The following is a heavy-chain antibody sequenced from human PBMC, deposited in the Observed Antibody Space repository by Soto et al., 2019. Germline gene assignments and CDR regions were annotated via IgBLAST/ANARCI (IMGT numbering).Heavy chain of an antibody. Sequence: QLQLQESGPGLVKPSETLSLTCTVSGGSISSNNYFWGWIRQPPGKGLEWIGSISYSGSTYYNPSLKRRVTISVDTSKNQFSLKLSSVTAADTAVYYCARHADLYYFDYWGQGTLVTVSS. CDR3: ARHADLYYFDY. CDR1: GGSISSNNYF. J-gene: IGHJ4*02. CDR2: ISYSGST. V-gene: IGHV4-39*01.